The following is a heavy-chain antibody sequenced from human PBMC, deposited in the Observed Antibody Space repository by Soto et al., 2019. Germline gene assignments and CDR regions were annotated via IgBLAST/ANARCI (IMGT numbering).Heavy chain of an antibody. J-gene: IGHJ5*02. CDR3: ARNVGSSGSSRWFDT. CDR2: IWYDGTTT. Sequence: QVQLVESGGGVVQPGRSLTLSCVASGFTLSNYGMHWVRQAPGKGLEWVAVIWYDGTTTYSADFVKGRFSISRDNSKNALFLQLSILRAEDTAVYYCARNVGSSGSSRWFDTWGRGTLVTVSS. V-gene: IGHV3-33*01. CDR1: GFTLSNYG. D-gene: IGHD3-10*01.